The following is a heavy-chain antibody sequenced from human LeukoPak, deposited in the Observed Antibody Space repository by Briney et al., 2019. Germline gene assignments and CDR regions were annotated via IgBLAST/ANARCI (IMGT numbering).Heavy chain of an antibody. D-gene: IGHD3-10*01. J-gene: IGHJ4*02. V-gene: IGHV3-7*01. CDR1: GYTFSDYT. CDR2: IKQDGSEK. Sequence: GGSLRLSCAASGYTFSDYTINWVRQAPGKGLEWVANIKQDGSEKYYVDSVKGRFTISRDNAKNSLYLQMNSLRAEDTAVYYCTRGGGDYWGQGTLVTVSS. CDR3: TRGGGDY.